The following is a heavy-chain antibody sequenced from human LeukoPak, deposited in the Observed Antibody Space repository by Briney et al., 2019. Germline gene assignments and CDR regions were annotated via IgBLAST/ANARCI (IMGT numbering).Heavy chain of an antibody. D-gene: IGHD3-3*01. CDR2: ISSSSSYI. J-gene: IGHJ6*03. CDR3: ARVYDFWSGYWNYYYYYYMDV. Sequence: PGGSLRLSCAASGFTFSSYSMNWVRQAPGKGLEWVSSISSSSSYIYYADSVKGRFTISRDNAKNSLYLQMNSLRAEDTAVYYCARVYDFWSGYWNYYYYYYMDVGGKGTTVTVSS. V-gene: IGHV3-21*01. CDR1: GFTFSSYS.